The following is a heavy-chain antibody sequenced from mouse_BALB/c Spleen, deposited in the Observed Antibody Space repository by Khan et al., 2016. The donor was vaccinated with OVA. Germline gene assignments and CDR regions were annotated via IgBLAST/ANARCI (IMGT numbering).Heavy chain of an antibody. Sequence: QIQLVQPGAELARPGASVKMSCKASGYTFTSYTIHWIKLRPGQGLEWIGYINPSNGYTNYNQKFKDKATLTADKSSTTAYMELSSLTSDDSALYNCVRDGAYHRNDGWFAYWGQGTLVTVSA. D-gene: IGHD2-14*01. V-gene: IGHV1-4*01. J-gene: IGHJ3*01. CDR3: VRDGAYHRNDGWFAY. CDR1: GYTFTSYT. CDR2: INPSNGYT.